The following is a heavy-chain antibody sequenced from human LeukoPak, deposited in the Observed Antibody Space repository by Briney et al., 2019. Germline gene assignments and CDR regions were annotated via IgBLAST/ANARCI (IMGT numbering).Heavy chain of an antibody. CDR3: ARWSLGYCSGGSCYPAEYFQH. V-gene: IGHV4-59*01. D-gene: IGHD2-15*01. CDR1: GGSINNYY. J-gene: IGHJ1*01. CDR2: IYYSGST. Sequence: SETLSLTCTVSGGSINNYYWSWIRQPPGKGLGWIGYIYYSGSTTYNPSLKSRVTISVDTSKNQFSLKLSSVTAADTAVYYCARWSLGYCSGGSCYPAEYFQHWGQGTLVTVSS.